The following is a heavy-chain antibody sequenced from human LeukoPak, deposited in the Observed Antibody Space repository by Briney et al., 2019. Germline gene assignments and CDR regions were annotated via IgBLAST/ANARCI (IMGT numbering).Heavy chain of an antibody. Sequence: SETLSLTCTVSGGSISSYYWSWIRQPAGKGLEWIGRIYTSGSTNYNPSLKSRVTMSVDTPKNQFSLKLSSVTAADTAVYYCARDRSGYSYGDYGMDVWGQGTTVTVSS. V-gene: IGHV4-4*07. CDR3: ARDRSGYSYGDYGMDV. CDR1: GGSISSYY. J-gene: IGHJ6*02. D-gene: IGHD5-18*01. CDR2: IYTSGST.